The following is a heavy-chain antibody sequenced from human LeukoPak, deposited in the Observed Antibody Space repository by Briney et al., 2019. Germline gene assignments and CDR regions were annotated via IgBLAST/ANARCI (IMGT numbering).Heavy chain of an antibody. CDR3: ARGTTLWFGEGYYYYYGMAV. CDR2: IYTSGST. Sequence: SETLSLTCTVSVGSISSYYWSWIRQPAGKGLEGIMGIYTSGSTKSDPSLKSRVTMSVDTSKNQFSLKLSSVTAADTAVYYCARGTTLWFGEGYYYYYGMAVWGQGTTVTVSS. D-gene: IGHD3-10*01. J-gene: IGHJ6*02. CDR1: VGSISSYY. V-gene: IGHV4-4*07.